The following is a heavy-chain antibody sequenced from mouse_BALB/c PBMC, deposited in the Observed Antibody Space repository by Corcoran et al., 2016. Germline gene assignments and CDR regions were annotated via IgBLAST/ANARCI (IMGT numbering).Heavy chain of an antibody. CDR2: IDPANGNT. Sequence: EVQLQQSGAELVKPGASVKLSCTASGFNIKDTYMHWVKQRPEQGLEWIGRIDPANGNTKYDPKFQGKATITADTSSNTAYLQLSSLTSEDTAVYYCANWDYGYNYFDYWGQGTTLTVSS. V-gene: IGHV14-3*02. D-gene: IGHD1-2*01. CDR1: GFNIKDTY. CDR3: ANWDYGYNYFDY. J-gene: IGHJ2*01.